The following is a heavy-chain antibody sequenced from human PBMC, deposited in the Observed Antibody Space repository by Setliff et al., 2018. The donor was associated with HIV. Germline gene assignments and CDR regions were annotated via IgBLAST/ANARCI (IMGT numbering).Heavy chain of an antibody. CDR2: IVPVLNRA. Sequence: ASVKVSCKASGGTFRTYGVSWVRLAPGQGLEWMGGIVPVLNRADYAQRFHGRVTITADESTNTVYIELRSLTPEDTAIYYCARKAGTTLHYHYYYMDVWGKGTTVTVSS. V-gene: IGHV1-69*10. D-gene: IGHD1-7*01. CDR1: GGTFRTYG. J-gene: IGHJ6*03. CDR3: ARKAGTTLHYHYYYMDV.